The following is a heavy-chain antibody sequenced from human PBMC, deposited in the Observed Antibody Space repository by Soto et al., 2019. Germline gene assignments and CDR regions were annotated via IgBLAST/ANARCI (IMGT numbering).Heavy chain of an antibody. V-gene: IGHV3-74*01. CDR3: ASAIWNYYPFDY. Sequence: GGSLRLSCAASGFTFSSYWMHWVRQAPGKGLVWVSRINSDGSSTSYADSVKGRFTISRDNSKNTLYLQMNSLRAEDTAVYYCASAIWNYYPFDYWGQGTLVTVSS. J-gene: IGHJ4*02. CDR2: INSDGSST. CDR1: GFTFSSYW. D-gene: IGHD3-22*01.